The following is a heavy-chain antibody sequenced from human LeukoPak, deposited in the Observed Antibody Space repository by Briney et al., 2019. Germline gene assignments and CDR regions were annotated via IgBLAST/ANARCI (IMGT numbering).Heavy chain of an antibody. Sequence: SETLSLTCTVAGGPISGYYWSWIRQAPGKGLEWIGNFYYSGITNYNPSLKSRVTILVDTAKNQFSLKLSSVTATDTAFYYCAKQPYGRDWFDPWGQGTLVTVSS. CDR1: GGPISGYY. CDR2: FYYSGIT. CDR3: AKQPYGRDWFDP. J-gene: IGHJ5*02. D-gene: IGHD3-10*01. V-gene: IGHV4-59*08.